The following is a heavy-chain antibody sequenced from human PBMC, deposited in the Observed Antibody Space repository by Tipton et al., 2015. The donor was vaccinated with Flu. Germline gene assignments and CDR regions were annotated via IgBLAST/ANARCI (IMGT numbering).Heavy chain of an antibody. V-gene: IGHV4-38-2*01. J-gene: IGHJ5*01. CDR3: ARRDYSNYVSDPKNWVDS. Sequence: TLSLTCSVSGSSIGGAYCWGWIRQPPRKGLQWIGNICPGSIYYNPSLKSRLTLSLDTSRIQFSLRLTSMTAADTAVYYCARRDYSNYVSDPKNWVDSWGHGTLVTVSS. CDR2: ICPGSI. D-gene: IGHD4-11*01. CDR1: GSSIGGAYC.